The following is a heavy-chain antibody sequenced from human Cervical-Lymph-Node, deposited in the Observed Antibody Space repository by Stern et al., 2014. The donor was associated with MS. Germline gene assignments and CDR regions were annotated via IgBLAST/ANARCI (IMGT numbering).Heavy chain of an antibody. CDR1: GFTFRSYG. V-gene: IGHV3-48*01. J-gene: IGHJ3*01. CDR3: ARDDVPMYGDNDAFDV. CDR2: ISSSSSNI. Sequence: EVQLVESGGGLVQPGGSLRLSCAASGFTFRSYGMNWVRQAPGKGLEWVSYISSSSSNIYYADSVKGRFTISRDNAKNSLFLQMNSLRAEDTAVNYCARDDVPMYGDNDAFDVWGQGTMVTVSS. D-gene: IGHD4-17*01.